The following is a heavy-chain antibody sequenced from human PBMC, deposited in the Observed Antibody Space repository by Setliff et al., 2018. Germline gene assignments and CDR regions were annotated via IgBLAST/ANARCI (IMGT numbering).Heavy chain of an antibody. CDR1: GGSFSSYY. J-gene: IGHJ6*04. CDR2: IHHSGST. D-gene: IGHD6-19*01. V-gene: IGHV4-34*01. CDR3: ARLRKAVDGINFPRYMDV. Sequence: PSETLSLTCAVYGGSFSSYYWNWIRQPPGKGLEWIGEIHHSGSTKYNPPLKSRVTISVDTSKNQFSLRLSSVTAADTAVYYCARLRKAVDGINFPRYMDVWGKGTTVTVSS.